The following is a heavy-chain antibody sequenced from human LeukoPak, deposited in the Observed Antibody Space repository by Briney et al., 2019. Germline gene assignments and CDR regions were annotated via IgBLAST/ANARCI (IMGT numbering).Heavy chain of an antibody. D-gene: IGHD4-17*01. CDR2: IYYSGST. V-gene: IGHV4-59*01. Sequence: SETLSLTCTVSGGSISSYYWSWIRQPPGKGLEWIGYIYYSGSTNYNPSLKSRVTISVDTSKNQFSLKLSSVTAADTAVYYCARVTTVTTCVGCRGMDVWGKGTTVIVSS. CDR3: ARVTTVTTCVGCRGMDV. J-gene: IGHJ6*04. CDR1: GGSISSYY.